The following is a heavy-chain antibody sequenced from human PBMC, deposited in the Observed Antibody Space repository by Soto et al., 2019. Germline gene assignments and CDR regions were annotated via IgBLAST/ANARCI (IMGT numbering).Heavy chain of an antibody. J-gene: IGHJ6*02. CDR1: GFTFTSSA. D-gene: IGHD1-7*01. V-gene: IGHV1-58*01. CDR2: IVVGSGNT. Sequence: VKVSCKASGFTFTSSAVQWVRQARGQRLEWIGWIVVGSGNTNYAQKFQERVTITRDMSTSTAYMELSSLRSEDTAVYYCAAEDVGNNWNYGYYYGMDVWGQGTTVTVSS. CDR3: AAEDVGNNWNYGYYYGMDV.